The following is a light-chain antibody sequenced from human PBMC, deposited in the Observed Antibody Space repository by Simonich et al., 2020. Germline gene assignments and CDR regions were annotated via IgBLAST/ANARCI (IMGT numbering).Light chain of an antibody. CDR1: SSDVGGYNY. CDR2: DVS. V-gene: IGLV2-14*01. CDR3: CAYAGSSTFVV. Sequence: QSALIQPASVSGSPGQSFTISCTGTSSDVGGYNYVAWYQQTPGNAPKLMIYDVSNRTSGVSNRFSGSKSGTTASLTISGRQAESEADYYCCAYAGSSTFVVFGGGTKLTVL. J-gene: IGLJ2*01.